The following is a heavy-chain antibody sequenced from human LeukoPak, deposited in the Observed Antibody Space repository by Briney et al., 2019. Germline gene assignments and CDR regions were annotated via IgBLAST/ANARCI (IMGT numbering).Heavy chain of an antibody. CDR1: GFTTFSSYS. V-gene: IGHV3-48*02. CDR3: ARQRLSAAGTSFGY. Sequence: GGSLRLSCAASGFTTFSSYSMNWVRQAPGKGLEWVSHISSSSSTIYYADSVKGRFTISRDNAKNSLYLQMSSLRDEDTAVYYCARQRLSAAGTSFGYWGQGTLVTVSS. D-gene: IGHD6-13*01. J-gene: IGHJ4*02. CDR2: ISSSSSTI.